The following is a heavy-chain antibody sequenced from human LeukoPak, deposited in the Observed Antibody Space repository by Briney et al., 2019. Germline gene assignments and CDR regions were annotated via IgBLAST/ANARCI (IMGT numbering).Heavy chain of an antibody. J-gene: IGHJ4*02. V-gene: IGHV4-59*01. Sequence: SETLSLTCTVSGGSISSYYWSWIRQPPGKGLEWIGYIYYSGSTNYNPSLKSRVTISVDTSKNQFSLKLSSVTAADTAVYYCARGIAVDRDFDYWGQGTLVTVSS. CDR3: ARGIAVDRDFDY. CDR2: IYYSGST. CDR1: GGSISSYY. D-gene: IGHD6-19*01.